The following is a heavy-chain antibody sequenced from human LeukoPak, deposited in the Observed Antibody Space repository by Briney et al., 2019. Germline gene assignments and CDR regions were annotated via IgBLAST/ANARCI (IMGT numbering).Heavy chain of an antibody. CDR3: AKTPLNYYDSSGETGFDY. Sequence: PGGSLRLSCAASGFTFSNAWMSWVRQAPGKGLEWVGRIKSKTDGGTTDYAAPVKGRFTISRDDSKNTLYLQMNSLRAEDTAVYYCAKTPLNYYDSSGETGFDYWGQGTLVTVSS. J-gene: IGHJ4*02. CDR2: IKSKTDGGTT. D-gene: IGHD3-22*01. V-gene: IGHV3-15*01. CDR1: GFTFSNAW.